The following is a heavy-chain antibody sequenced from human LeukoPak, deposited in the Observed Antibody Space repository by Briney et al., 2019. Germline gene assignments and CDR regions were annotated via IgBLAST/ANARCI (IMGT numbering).Heavy chain of an antibody. CDR3: ARGGNTGYTYRYGLSWFDP. V-gene: IGHV4-34*01. CDR1: GGSFSGYY. D-gene: IGHD5-18*01. CDR2: INHSGST. J-gene: IGHJ5*02. Sequence: PSQTLSLTCAVYGGSFSGYYWSWIRQPPGKGLEWIGEINHSGSTNYNPSLKSRVTISVDTSKNQFSLKLSPVTAADTAVYYCARGGNTGYTYRYGLSWFDPWGQGTLVTVSS.